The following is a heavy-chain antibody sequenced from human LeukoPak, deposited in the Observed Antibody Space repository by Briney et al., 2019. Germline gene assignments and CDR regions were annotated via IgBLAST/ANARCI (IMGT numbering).Heavy chain of an antibody. CDR1: GFTFSSYS. V-gene: IGHV3-21*01. Sequence: GGPLRLSCAASGFTFSSYSMDWVRQAPGKGLEWVSSISSSSSYIYYADSVKGRFTISRDNAKNSLYLQMNSLRAEDTAVYYCAADSGSYRDAFDIWGQGTMVTVSS. J-gene: IGHJ3*02. CDR2: ISSSSSYI. CDR3: AADSGSYRDAFDI. D-gene: IGHD1-26*01.